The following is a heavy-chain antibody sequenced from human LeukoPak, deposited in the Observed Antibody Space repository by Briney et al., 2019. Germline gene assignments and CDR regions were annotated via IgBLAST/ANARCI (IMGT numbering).Heavy chain of an antibody. J-gene: IGHJ4*02. CDR3: AREEMATIAALDY. V-gene: IGHV3-11*01. D-gene: IGHD5-24*01. Sequence: GGSLRLSCVASGVTFSDYYMSWVRQAPGKGLEWVSYISSSGTTIYYADSVKGRFTISRDNAKNSLYMQMNSLRAEDAAVYYCAREEMATIAALDYWGQGTLVTVSS. CDR1: GVTFSDYY. CDR2: ISSSGTTI.